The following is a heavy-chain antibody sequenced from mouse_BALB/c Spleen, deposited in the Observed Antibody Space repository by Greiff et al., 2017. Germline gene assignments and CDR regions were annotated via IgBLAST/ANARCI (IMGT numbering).Heavy chain of an antibody. D-gene: IGHD1-1*01. CDR1: GFTFSSFG. J-gene: IGHJ4*01. V-gene: IGHV5-17*02. CDR3: AREGGYYGSSYYAMDY. Sequence: EVQVVESGGGLVQPGGSRKLSCAASGFTFSSFGMHWVRQAPEKGLEWVAYISSGSSTIYYADTVKGRFTISRDNPKNTLFLQMTSLRSEDTVMYYCAREGGYYGSSYYAMDYWGQGTSVTVSS. CDR2: ISSGSSTI.